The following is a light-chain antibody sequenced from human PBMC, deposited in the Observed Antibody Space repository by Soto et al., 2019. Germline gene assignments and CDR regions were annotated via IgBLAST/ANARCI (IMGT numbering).Light chain of an antibody. CDR1: SSDVGGYNY. J-gene: IGLJ1*01. CDR2: DVS. Sequence: QSALTQPASVSGSPGQSITISCTGTSSDVGGYNYVSWYQQHPGKAPKFMIYDVSNRPSGVSNRFSGSKSGNTASLTISGLQAEDEAEYYCSSYITSNTRQIVFGPGTKLTVL. V-gene: IGLV2-14*01. CDR3: SSYITSNTRQIV.